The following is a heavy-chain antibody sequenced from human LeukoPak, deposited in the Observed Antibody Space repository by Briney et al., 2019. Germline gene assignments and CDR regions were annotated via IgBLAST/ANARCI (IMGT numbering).Heavy chain of an antibody. D-gene: IGHD1-26*01. J-gene: IGHJ4*02. CDR2: IYYSGTT. CDR1: GGSITGANWY. CDR3: ARRLGIETYFDY. Sequence: ALTLSLTCTVSGGSITGANWYWDWVRQPPGKVPEWIGTIYYSGTTYYNPSLKSRVTISVDTSKNEFSLQLSSVTAADTAVYYCARRLGIETYFDYWGREPWSPSLQ. V-gene: IGHV4-39*01.